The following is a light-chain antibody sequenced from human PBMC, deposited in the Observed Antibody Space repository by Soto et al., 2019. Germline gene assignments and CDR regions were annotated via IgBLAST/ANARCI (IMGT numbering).Light chain of an antibody. J-gene: IGLJ1*01. Sequence: QSALTQPASVSGSPGQSITISCTGTSSDVGGYNYVSWYQQHPGKAPKLMIYEVSHRPSGVSNRFSGYKSGNTASLTISGIQAEDEADYYCSSYTSSSTRVFGTGTKVTVL. CDR2: EVS. V-gene: IGLV2-14*01. CDR1: SSDVGGYNY. CDR3: SSYTSSSTRV.